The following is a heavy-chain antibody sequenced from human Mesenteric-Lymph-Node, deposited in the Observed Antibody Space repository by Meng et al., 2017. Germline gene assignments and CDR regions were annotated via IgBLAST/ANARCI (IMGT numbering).Heavy chain of an antibody. D-gene: IGHD6-19*01. V-gene: IGHV3-7*01. J-gene: IGHJ4*02. CDR2: IKQDGSEK. CDR3: ARAQLIIAVAGPDFDY. Sequence: GESLKISCAASGFTFSSYWMSWVRQAPGKGLEWVANIKQDGSEKYYVDSVKGRFTISRDNAKNSLYLQMNSLRAEDTAVYYCARAQLIIAVAGPDFDYWGQGTLVTVSS. CDR1: GFTFSSYW.